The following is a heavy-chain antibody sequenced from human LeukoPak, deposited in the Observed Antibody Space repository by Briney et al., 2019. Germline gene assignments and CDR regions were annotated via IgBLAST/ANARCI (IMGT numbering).Heavy chain of an antibody. CDR1: GGSISSSSYY. CDR3: ARQSQVWDSSGYYYPFDY. J-gene: IGHJ4*02. V-gene: IGHV4-61*01. Sequence: PSETLSLTCTVSGGSISSSSYYWSWIRQPPGKGLEWIGYIYYSGSTNYNPSLKSRVTISVDTSKNQFSLKLSSVTAADTAVYYCARQSQVWDSSGYYYPFDYWAREPWSPSPQ. D-gene: IGHD3-22*01. CDR2: IYYSGST.